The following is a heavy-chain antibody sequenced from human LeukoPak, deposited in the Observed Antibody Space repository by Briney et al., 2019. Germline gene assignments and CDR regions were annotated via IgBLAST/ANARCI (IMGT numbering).Heavy chain of an antibody. V-gene: IGHV4-59*01. CDR2: IHYSGST. D-gene: IGHD3-22*01. J-gene: IGHJ4*02. Sequence: TSETLSLTCTVSGGSISSYYWSWIRQPPGKGLEWIGYIHYSGSTNYNASLRSRVTISLDTSKSQFSLKLSSVTAADTAVYYCARTYYYDTSGYGFDCWGQGTLVTVSS. CDR3: ARTYYYDTSGYGFDC. CDR1: GGSISSYY.